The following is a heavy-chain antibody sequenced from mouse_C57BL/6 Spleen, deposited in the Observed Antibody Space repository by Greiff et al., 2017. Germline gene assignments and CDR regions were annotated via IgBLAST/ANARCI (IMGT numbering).Heavy chain of an antibody. J-gene: IGHJ2*01. V-gene: IGHV2-6-1*01. CDR2: IWSDGST. D-gene: IGHD1-1*01. Sequence: QVQLKESGPGLVAPSQSLSITCTVSGFSLTSYGVHWVRQPPGKGLEWLVVIWSDGSTTYNSAPKSRLSISKDNSKSQVFLKMNSLQTADTAMYFGDRHGGVEGSGGYFDYWGKGTTLTVSS. CDR1: GFSLTSYG. CDR3: DRHGGVEGSGGYFDY.